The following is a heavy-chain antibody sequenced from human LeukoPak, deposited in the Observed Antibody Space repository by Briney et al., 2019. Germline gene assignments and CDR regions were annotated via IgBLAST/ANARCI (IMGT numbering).Heavy chain of an antibody. J-gene: IGHJ3*02. CDR1: GFTFSSHA. Sequence: GGSLRLSCAASGFTFSSHAMSWVRQAPGKGLEWVSGISGSGGSTNYADSVKGRLTISRDNSKNTLYLQMNSLRAEDTAVYYCARSGSGWAFDIWGQGTMVTVSS. D-gene: IGHD3-3*01. CDR3: ARSGSGWAFDI. CDR2: ISGSGGST. V-gene: IGHV3-23*01.